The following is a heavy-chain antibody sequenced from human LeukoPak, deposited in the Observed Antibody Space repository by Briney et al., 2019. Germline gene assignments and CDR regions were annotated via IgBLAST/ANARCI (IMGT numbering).Heavy chain of an antibody. D-gene: IGHD2-21*01. V-gene: IGHV1-69*05. J-gene: IGHJ6*03. CDR2: IIPIFGTA. Sequence: SVKVSCKASGGTFSNYAISWVRQAPGQGLEWMGGIIPIFGTANYAQKFQGRVTITTDESTSTAYMELSSLRSEDTAVYYCAGGGGEYPARGYYYYMDVWGKGTTVTVSS. CDR3: AGGGGEYPARGYYYYMDV. CDR1: GGTFSNYA.